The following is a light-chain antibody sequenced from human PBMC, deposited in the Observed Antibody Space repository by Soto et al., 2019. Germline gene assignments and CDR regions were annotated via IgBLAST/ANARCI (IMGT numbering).Light chain of an antibody. CDR3: CSYTNTNTRV. J-gene: IGLJ1*01. V-gene: IGLV2-14*01. CDR1: SSDIGAYNQ. Sequence: QSVLTQPVSVSGSPGQSITISCTGTSSDIGAYNQVSWYQQLPGKAPRLLIYEVAIRPSGVSNRFSGSKSGNMASLTISGVQADDEADYYCCSYTNTNTRVFGTGTKVTVL. CDR2: EVA.